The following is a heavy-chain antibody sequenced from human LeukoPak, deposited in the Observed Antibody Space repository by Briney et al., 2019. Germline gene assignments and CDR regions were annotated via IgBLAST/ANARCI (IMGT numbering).Heavy chain of an antibody. J-gene: IGHJ4*02. D-gene: IGHD6-19*01. V-gene: IGHV4-39*01. Sequence: SETLSLTCTVSGGSISSSSYYWGWIRQPPGKGLEWIGSIYSSGSTYYNPSIKSRVTISVDTSKNQFSLKLSSVTAADTAVYYCARGSQLAVAVNYWGQGTLVTVSS. CDR3: ARGSQLAVAVNY. CDR2: IYSSGST. CDR1: GGSISSSSYY.